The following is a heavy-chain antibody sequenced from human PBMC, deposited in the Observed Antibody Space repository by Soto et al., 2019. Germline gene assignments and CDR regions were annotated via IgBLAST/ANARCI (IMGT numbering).Heavy chain of an antibody. CDR1: GGYISSSNW. V-gene: IGHV4-4*02. CDR3: ARATDSSGWYRIDY. J-gene: IGHJ4*02. Sequence: QVQLQESGPGLVKPSGTLSRTCAVAGGYISSSNWWSWVRQPPGKGLEWIGEIYHSGSTNYNPSLKSRVTISVDKSKNQFSLKLSSVTAAETAVYYCARATDSSGWYRIDYWGQGTLVTVSS. D-gene: IGHD6-19*01. CDR2: IYHSGST.